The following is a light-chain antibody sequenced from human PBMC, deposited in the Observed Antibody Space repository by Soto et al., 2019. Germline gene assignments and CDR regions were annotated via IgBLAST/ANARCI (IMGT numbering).Light chain of an antibody. CDR3: SSSTSSSTHV. CDR2: DVN. V-gene: IGLV2-14*03. J-gene: IGLJ1*01. CDR1: SSDVGGYDY. Sequence: QSALTQPASVSGSPGQSIAISCTGTSSDVGGYDYVSWYQQRPGKAPKLMIYDVNNRPSGASNRFSGSKSGNTASLTISGLQAEDEADYYCSSSTSSSTHVFGTGTKLTVL.